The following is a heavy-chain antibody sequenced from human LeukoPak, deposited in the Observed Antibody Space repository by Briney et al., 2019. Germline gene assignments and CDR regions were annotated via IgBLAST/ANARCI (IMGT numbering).Heavy chain of an antibody. J-gene: IGHJ6*04. CDR1: GYTFTSCS. V-gene: IGHV1-69*13. Sequence: ASVKVSCKASGYTFTSCSINRVRQAPGQGLEWMGGIIPIFGTANYAQKFQGRVTITADESTSTAYMEVSSLRSEDTAVYYCAELGITMIGGVWGKGTTVTISS. D-gene: IGHD3-10*02. CDR2: IIPIFGTA. CDR3: AELGITMIGGV.